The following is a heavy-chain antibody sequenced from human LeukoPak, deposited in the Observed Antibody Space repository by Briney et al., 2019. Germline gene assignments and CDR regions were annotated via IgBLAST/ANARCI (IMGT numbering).Heavy chain of an antibody. CDR3: ARDPRLGYSSSGNFDY. V-gene: IGHV3-9*01. Sequence: PGGSLRLSCTASESTFDHAMHWVRQTPGKGLEWVSGIGWNSARTGYADSVRGRFTISRDNAKNSLYLQMNSLRAEDTAVYYCARDPRLGYSSSGNFDYWGQGTLVTVSS. J-gene: IGHJ4*02. CDR1: ESTFDHA. CDR2: IGWNSART. D-gene: IGHD6-6*01.